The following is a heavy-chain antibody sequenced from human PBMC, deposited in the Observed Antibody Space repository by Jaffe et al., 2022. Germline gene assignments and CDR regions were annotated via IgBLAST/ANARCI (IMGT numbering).Heavy chain of an antibody. J-gene: IGHJ4*02. CDR2: IYYSGST. V-gene: IGHV4-39*01. Sequence: QLQLQESGPGLVKPSETLSLTCTVSGGSISSSSYYWGWIRQPPGKGLEWIGSIYYSGSTYYNPSLKSRVTISVDTSKNQFSLKLSSVTAADTAVYYCARNYLYSGYAFDYWGQGTLVTVSS. CDR3: ARNYLYSGYAFDY. D-gene: IGHD5-12*01. CDR1: GGSISSSSYY.